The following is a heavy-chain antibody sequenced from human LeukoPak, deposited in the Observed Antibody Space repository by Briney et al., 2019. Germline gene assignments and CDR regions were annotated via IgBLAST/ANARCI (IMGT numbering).Heavy chain of an antibody. D-gene: IGHD1-7*01. CDR2: IIPIFGTA. Sequence: SVKVSCKASGYTFASYGISWVRQAPGQGLEWMGGIIPIFGTANYAQKFQGRVTITTDESTSTAYMELSSLRSEDTAVYYCASPTPYNWNYEFDYWGQGTLVTVSS. CDR1: GYTFASYG. CDR3: ASPTPYNWNYEFDY. V-gene: IGHV1-69*05. J-gene: IGHJ4*02.